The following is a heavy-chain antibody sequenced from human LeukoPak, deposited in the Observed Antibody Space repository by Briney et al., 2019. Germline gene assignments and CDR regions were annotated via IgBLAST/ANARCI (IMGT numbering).Heavy chain of an antibody. V-gene: IGHV4-34*01. CDR3: ARGREWEPKVFDY. Sequence: SETLSLTCAVYGGSFSGYYWSWIRQPPGKGLEWIGEISHSGSTNYNPSLKSRVTISVDTSKNQFSLKLSSVTAADTAVYYCARGREWEPKVFDYWGQGTLVTVSS. CDR2: ISHSGST. D-gene: IGHD1-26*01. J-gene: IGHJ4*02. CDR1: GGSFSGYY.